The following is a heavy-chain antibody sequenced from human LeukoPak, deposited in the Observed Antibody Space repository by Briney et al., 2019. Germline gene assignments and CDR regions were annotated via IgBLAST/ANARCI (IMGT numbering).Heavy chain of an antibody. Sequence: GGSLRLSCAASGFTFSSHWMHWVRQAPGKGLVCVARIKSDGTYRDYGDSVRGRFTISRDNAKDTLYLQMNSLRAEGTAVYYCVRDDRSYGVDYWGQGTPVTVSS. J-gene: IGHJ4*02. D-gene: IGHD4-17*01. CDR2: IKSDGTYR. CDR3: VRDDRSYGVDY. V-gene: IGHV3-74*01. CDR1: GFTFSSHW.